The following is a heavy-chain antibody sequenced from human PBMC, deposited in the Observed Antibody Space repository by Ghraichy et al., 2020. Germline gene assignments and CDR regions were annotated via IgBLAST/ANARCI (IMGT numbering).Heavy chain of an antibody. V-gene: IGHV2-5*01. CDR2: IYGNDDR. CDR1: GFSLTSSGLG. CDR3: ARRLRREEGQPTNWLDP. Sequence: SGPTLVKPTQTLTLTCTFSGFSLTSSGLGVAWIRQPPGKALEWVAVIYGNDDRIYSPPLKNRLTVTKDTSKNQVVLTMTSVDPVDTATYYCARRLRREEGQPTNWLDPWGQGTLVTVSS. J-gene: IGHJ5*02.